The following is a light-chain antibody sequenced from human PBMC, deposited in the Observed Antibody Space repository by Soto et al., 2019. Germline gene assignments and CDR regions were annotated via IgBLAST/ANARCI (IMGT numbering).Light chain of an antibody. V-gene: IGLV1-51*01. Sequence: QSVLTQPPSVSAAPGQKVTISCSGSSSNIGNNYVSWYQQLPGTAPKLLIYDNNKRPSGIPDRFSGSKSGTSATLGITGLQTGDEADYYSGTWDSCPSAPYVFGTGTK. CDR2: DNN. CDR1: SSNIGNNY. J-gene: IGLJ1*01. CDR3: GTWDSCPSAPYV.